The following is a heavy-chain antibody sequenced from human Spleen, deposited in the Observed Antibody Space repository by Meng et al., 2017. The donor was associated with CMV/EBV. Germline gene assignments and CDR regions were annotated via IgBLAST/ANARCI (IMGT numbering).Heavy chain of an antibody. D-gene: IGHD6-19*01. CDR2: IIPMLEIT. CDR3: ARDLGSPSGY. CDR1: AGALRIYA. V-gene: IGHV1-69*10. J-gene: IGHJ4*02. Sequence: WKASAGALRIYAIRWVRQGPGQGLGWMGGIIPMLEITHYAQKFQGRLTITADKSTGTAYMELNSLTSDDTAFYYCARDLGSPSGYWGQGTMVTVSS.